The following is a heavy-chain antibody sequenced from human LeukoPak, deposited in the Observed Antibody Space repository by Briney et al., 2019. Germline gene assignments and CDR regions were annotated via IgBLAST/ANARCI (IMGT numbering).Heavy chain of an antibody. CDR2: ISYSGSVQ. V-gene: IGHV3-30*03. Sequence: GMSLRLSCAASGFTFNNFGMHWVRQAPGKGLEWVSVISYSGSVQFYADSVKGRFTISRDDSKNTVHMQMNRLRVEDTDVYYCARSPRDSRDWTGTLDYWGQGALVTVSS. J-gene: IGHJ4*02. CDR3: ARSPRDSRDWTGTLDY. CDR1: GFTFNNFG. D-gene: IGHD3-22*01.